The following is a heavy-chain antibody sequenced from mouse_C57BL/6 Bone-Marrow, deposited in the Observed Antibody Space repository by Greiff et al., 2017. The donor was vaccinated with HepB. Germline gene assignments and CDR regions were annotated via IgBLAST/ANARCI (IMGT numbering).Heavy chain of an antibody. CDR3: ARSVITTVVDWYFDV. V-gene: IGHV1-81*01. Sequence: QVQLQQSGAELSRPGASVKLSCKASGYTFTSYGISWVKQRTGQGLEWIGEIYPRSGNTYYNEKFKGKATLTADKSSSTAYMELRSLTSEDSAVYFCARSVITTVVDWYFDVWGTGTTVTVSS. CDR2: IYPRSGNT. CDR1: GYTFTSYG. J-gene: IGHJ1*03. D-gene: IGHD1-1*01.